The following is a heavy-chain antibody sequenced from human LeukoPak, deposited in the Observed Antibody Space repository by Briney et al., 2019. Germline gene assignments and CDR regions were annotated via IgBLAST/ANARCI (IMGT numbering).Heavy chain of an antibody. J-gene: IGHJ6*04. Sequence: GGSLRLSCAASGFTFSSYSMSWVRQAPAKGLEWVPFIRYDGTKDYYAASVKGRFTISRDNSENTLNLQMNSLRPEDTAVYYCAKIEYSSLEVWGKGTTVTVSS. CDR2: IRYDGTKD. V-gene: IGHV3-30*02. D-gene: IGHD6-13*01. CDR1: GFTFSSYS. CDR3: AKIEYSSLEV.